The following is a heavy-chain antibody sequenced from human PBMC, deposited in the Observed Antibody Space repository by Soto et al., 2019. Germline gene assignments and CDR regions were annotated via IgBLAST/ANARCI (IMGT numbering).Heavy chain of an antibody. J-gene: IGHJ4*02. Sequence: GGSLRLSXAASGFTFSSSWMNWVRQAPGKGLEWVAGIKEDGSEKYYVDFVKGRFTISRDNVENSLYLQMNSLRGEDTAVYFCARDRGYSCFDYWGLGTLVTVSS. D-gene: IGHD5-18*01. V-gene: IGHV3-7*01. CDR3: ARDRGYSCFDY. CDR2: IKEDGSEK. CDR1: GFTFSSSW.